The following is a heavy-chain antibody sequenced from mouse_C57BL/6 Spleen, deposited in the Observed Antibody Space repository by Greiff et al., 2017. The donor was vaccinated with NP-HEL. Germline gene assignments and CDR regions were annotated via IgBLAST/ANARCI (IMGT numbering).Heavy chain of an antibody. Sequence: DVQLVESGGDLVKPGGSLKLSCAASGFTFSSYGMSWVRQTPDKRLEWVATISSGGSYAYYPDSVKGRFTISRDNAKNTLYLQMSSLKSEDTAMYYCARHEDWEYFDYWGQGTTLTVSS. CDR2: ISSGGSYA. J-gene: IGHJ2*01. CDR3: ARHEDWEYFDY. CDR1: GFTFSSYG. V-gene: IGHV5-6*01. D-gene: IGHD4-1*01.